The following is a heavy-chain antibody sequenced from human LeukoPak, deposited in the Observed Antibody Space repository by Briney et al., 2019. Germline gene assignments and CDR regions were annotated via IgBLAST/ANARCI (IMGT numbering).Heavy chain of an antibody. CDR2: INPNSGGT. J-gene: IGHJ5*02. CDR1: GYTFTGYY. V-gene: IGHV1-2*02. D-gene: IGHD2-2*01. Sequence: EASVKVSCKASGYTFTGYYMHWVRQAPGQGLEWMGWINPNSGGTNYAQKFQGRVTMTRDTSISTAYMELSRLRSDDTAVYYCARVGAYCSSTSCYGPNWFDPWGQGTLVTVSS. CDR3: ARVGAYCSSTSCYGPNWFDP.